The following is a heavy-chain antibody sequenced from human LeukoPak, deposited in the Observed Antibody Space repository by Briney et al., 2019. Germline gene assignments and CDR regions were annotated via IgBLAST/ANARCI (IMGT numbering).Heavy chain of an antibody. D-gene: IGHD2-2*01. CDR3: ARRLTQYDCFDP. V-gene: IGHV6-1*01. CDR1: GDSVSSNSVT. J-gene: IGHJ5*02. CDR2: TYYRSTWYN. Sequence: SQTLSLICAIAGDSVSSNSVTWNWIRQPPSRGLEWLGRTYYRSTWYNDYAASVRGRITVNPDTSKYQFSLHLNSVTPEDTAVYYCARRLTQYDCFDPWGQGILVTVSS.